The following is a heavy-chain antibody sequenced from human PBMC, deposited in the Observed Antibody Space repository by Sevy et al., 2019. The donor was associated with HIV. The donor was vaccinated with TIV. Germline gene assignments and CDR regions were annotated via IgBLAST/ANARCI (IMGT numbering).Heavy chain of an antibody. CDR2: ISSSGTTI. CDR1: GFTFSSYE. J-gene: IGHJ5*02. Sequence: GESLKISCGASGFTFSSYEMNWVRQAPGKGLEWVSYISSSGTTIKYADSVKGRFTISRDNAKNSLYMQMNSLRAEDTAVYYCARVDANYDKGFDPWGQGTLVTVSS. V-gene: IGHV3-48*03. CDR3: ARVDANYDKGFDP. D-gene: IGHD3-22*01.